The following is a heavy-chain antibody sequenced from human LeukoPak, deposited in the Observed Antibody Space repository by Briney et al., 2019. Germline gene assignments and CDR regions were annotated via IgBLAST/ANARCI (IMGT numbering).Heavy chain of an antibody. V-gene: IGHV3-23*01. J-gene: IGHJ4*02. CDR1: GFTFSSYA. D-gene: IGHD2-2*02. Sequence: GGSLRLSCAASGFTFSSYAMGWVRQAPGKGLEWVSAISGSGGSTYYADSVKGRFTISRDNSKNTLYLQMNSLRAEDTAVYYCAKRSKKLVPAAIGGFDYWGQGTLVTVSS. CDR3: AKRSKKLVPAAIGGFDY. CDR2: ISGSGGST.